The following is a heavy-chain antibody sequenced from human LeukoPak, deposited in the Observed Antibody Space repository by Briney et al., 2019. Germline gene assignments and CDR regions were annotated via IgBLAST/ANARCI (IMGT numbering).Heavy chain of an antibody. Sequence: ASVTVSFKSSVYTFTIYYFHWMRQPPAQGRERVGIMNASGGSRSNAQKFQGRVSMTRDTSTSTVYMELSSLRSEDTAVYYCERDKGGDDNGGNWFDPWGQGTLVTVSS. CDR3: ERDKGGDDNGGNWFDP. J-gene: IGHJ5*02. D-gene: IGHD4-23*01. V-gene: IGHV1-46*01. CDR1: VYTFTIYY. CDR2: MNASGGSR.